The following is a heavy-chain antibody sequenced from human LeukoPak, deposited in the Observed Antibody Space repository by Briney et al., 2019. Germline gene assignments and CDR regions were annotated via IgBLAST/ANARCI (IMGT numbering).Heavy chain of an antibody. CDR2: ISGSGGST. V-gene: IGHV3-23*01. CDR3: AKVPSYDYGDYFDY. CDR1: GFTFSTYA. Sequence: GGSLRLSCAASGFTFSTYAMNWVRQAPGKGLEWVSAISGSGGSTYYADSVKGRFTISRGNSKNTLYLQMNSLRAEDTAVYYCAKVPSYDYGDYFDYWGQGTLVTVSS. J-gene: IGHJ4*02. D-gene: IGHD4-17*01.